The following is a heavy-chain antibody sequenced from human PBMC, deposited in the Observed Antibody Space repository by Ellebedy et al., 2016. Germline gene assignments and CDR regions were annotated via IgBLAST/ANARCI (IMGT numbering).Heavy chain of an antibody. D-gene: IGHD7-27*01. CDR2: INPNSGGT. CDR1: GYSFTRYG. V-gene: IGHV1-2*04. CDR3: ARAPLGYFAMDV. Sequence: ASVKVSCXASGYSFTRYGISWVRQAPGQGPEWMGWINPNSGGTNYAQKFKGWVTMTRDTSISTAYMELRRLRPDDTAVYYCARAPLGYFAMDVWGQGTTVTVSS. J-gene: IGHJ6*02.